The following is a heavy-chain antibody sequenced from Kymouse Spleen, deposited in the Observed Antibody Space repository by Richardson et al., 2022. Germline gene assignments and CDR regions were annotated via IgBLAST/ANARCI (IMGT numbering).Heavy chain of an antibody. V-gene: IGHV4-39*01. CDR3: ARRTNGVCYDY. J-gene: IGHJ4*02. Sequence: QLQLQESGPGLVKPSETLSLTCTVSGGSISSSSYYWGWIRQPPGKGLEWIGSIYYSGSTYYNPSLKSRVTISVDTSKNQFSLKLSSVTAADTAVYYCARRTNGVCYDYWGQGTLVTVSS. CDR2: IYYSGST. CDR1: GGSISSSSYY. D-gene: IGHD2-8*01.